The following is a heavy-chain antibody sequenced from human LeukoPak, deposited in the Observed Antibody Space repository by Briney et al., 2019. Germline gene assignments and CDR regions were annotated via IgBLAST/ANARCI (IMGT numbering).Heavy chain of an antibody. CDR2: ISSSGSTI. D-gene: IGHD3-16*01. CDR3: ARVVSGGRPEDY. Sequence: GGSLRLSCAASGFTFSSHAMHWVRQAPGKGLEWVSYISSSGSTIYYADSVKGRFTISRDNAKNSLYLQMNSLRAEDTAVYYCARVVSGGRPEDYWGQGTLVTVSS. V-gene: IGHV3-48*03. J-gene: IGHJ4*02. CDR1: GFTFSSHA.